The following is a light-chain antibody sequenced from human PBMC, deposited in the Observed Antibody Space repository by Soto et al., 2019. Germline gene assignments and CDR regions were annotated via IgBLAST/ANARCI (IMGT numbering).Light chain of an antibody. J-gene: IGKJ1*01. Sequence: EIVLTQSPGTLSLSPGERATLSCRASQSVSGRYLAWYQQKPGQAPRPLIYGASSRASGIPDRFSGGGSGTDFTLTISRLEPEDFAVYYCQQYGSTPWTFGQGTKVKIK. CDR2: GAS. V-gene: IGKV3-20*01. CDR1: QSVSGRY. CDR3: QQYGSTPWT.